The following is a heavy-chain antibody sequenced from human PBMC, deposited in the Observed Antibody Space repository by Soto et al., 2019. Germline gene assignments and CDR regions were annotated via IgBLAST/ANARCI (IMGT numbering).Heavy chain of an antibody. V-gene: IGHV3-48*02. Sequence: EVQLVESGGGLVQPGGSLRLSCAASGFTFSSYSINWVRQAPGKGLEWVSYISSSSSTIYYADSVKGRFTISRDNAKTSLYLQMNSLRDEDTAVYYCARDEGAIFGVAYYYGMDVWGQGTTVTVSS. CDR1: GFTFSSYS. D-gene: IGHD3-3*01. CDR2: ISSSSSTI. J-gene: IGHJ6*02. CDR3: ARDEGAIFGVAYYYGMDV.